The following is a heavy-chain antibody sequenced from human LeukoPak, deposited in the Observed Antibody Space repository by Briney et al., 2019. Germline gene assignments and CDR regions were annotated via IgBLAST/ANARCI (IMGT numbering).Heavy chain of an antibody. CDR2: IYHSGTT. CDR3: ARHSSSLGYDFWSGFPNYLMDV. Sequence: MASETLSLTCIVSGDDITSRSSYWGWIRQPPGKGLEWIASIYHSGTTKYNPSLTSRVTISVDTSKSRISLKVRSVTAADTAVYYCARHSSSLGYDFWSGFPNYLMDVWGKGMTVTVSS. CDR1: GDDITSRSSY. D-gene: IGHD3-3*01. J-gene: IGHJ6*03. V-gene: IGHV4-39*01.